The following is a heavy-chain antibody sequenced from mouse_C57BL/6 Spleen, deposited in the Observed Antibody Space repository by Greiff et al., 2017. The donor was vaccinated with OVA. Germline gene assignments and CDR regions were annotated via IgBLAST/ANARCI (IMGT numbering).Heavy chain of an antibody. Sequence: LVESGAELVKPGASVKISCKASGYAFSSYWMNWVKQRPGKGLEWIGQIYPGDGDTNYNGKFKGKATLTADKSSSTAYMQLSSLTAEDSAVYFCAREGYDYGDYWGQGTTLTVSS. CDR2: IYPGDGDT. V-gene: IGHV1-80*01. CDR3: AREGYDYGDY. J-gene: IGHJ2*01. CDR1: GYAFSSYW. D-gene: IGHD2-4*01.